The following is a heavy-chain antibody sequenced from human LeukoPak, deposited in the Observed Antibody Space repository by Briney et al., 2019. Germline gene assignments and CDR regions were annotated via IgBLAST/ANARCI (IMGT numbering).Heavy chain of an antibody. CDR3: ARDYYGDYYFDY. D-gene: IGHD4-17*01. J-gene: IGHJ4*02. CDR1: GFTFTSYT. Sequence: PGGSLRLSCAASGFTFTSYTINWVRQAPGKGLEWVSSISSSSSSIYYADSVMGRFTISRDNAKNSLFLQVNSLRAEDTAVYYCARDYYGDYYFDYWGQGTLVTVSS. CDR2: ISSSSSSI. V-gene: IGHV3-21*01.